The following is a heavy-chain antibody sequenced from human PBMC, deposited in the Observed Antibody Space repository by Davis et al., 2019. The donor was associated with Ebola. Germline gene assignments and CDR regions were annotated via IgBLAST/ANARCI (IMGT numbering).Heavy chain of an antibody. CDR2: ISSSSSYI. CDR1: GFTFSSYS. V-gene: IGHV3-21*01. CDR3: ARGRYCSSTSCYSGYYYYYMDV. J-gene: IGHJ6*03. D-gene: IGHD2-2*01. Sequence: GESLKISCAASGFTFSSYSMNWVRQAPGKGLEWVSSISSSSSYIYYADSVKGRFTISRDNSKNTLYLQMNSLRAEDTAVYYCARGRYCSSTSCYSGYYYYYMDVWGKGTTVTVSS.